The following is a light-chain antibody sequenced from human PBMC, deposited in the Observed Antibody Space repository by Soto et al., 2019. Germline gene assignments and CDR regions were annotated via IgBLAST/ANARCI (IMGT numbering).Light chain of an antibody. J-gene: IGKJ5*01. Sequence: EIVLTQSPATLSLSPGERATLSCRASQSVSESLAWYQQKPGQAPRLLIYDVSYRATGIPVRFSGSWSGTDFTLTISSLEPEDFAVYYCQQRSDWLPITFGQGTRLEIK. CDR2: DVS. CDR1: QSVSES. V-gene: IGKV3-11*01. CDR3: QQRSDWLPIT.